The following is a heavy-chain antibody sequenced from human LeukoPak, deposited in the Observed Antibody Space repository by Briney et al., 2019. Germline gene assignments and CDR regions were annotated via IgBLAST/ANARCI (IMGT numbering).Heavy chain of an antibody. D-gene: IGHD4-23*01. Sequence: PGGSLRLSCAASGFTFDDYAMHWVRQAPGKGLEWVSGISWNSGSIGYADSVKGRFTISRDNAKNSLYLQMNSLRAEDTALYYCAKGTWFYGGLEFDYWGQGTLVTVSS. CDR2: ISWNSGSI. J-gene: IGHJ4*02. CDR3: AKGTWFYGGLEFDY. CDR1: GFTFDDYA. V-gene: IGHV3-9*01.